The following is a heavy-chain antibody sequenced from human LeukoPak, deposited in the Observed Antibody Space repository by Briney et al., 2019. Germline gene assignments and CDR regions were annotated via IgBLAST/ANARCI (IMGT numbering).Heavy chain of an antibody. D-gene: IGHD3-3*01. V-gene: IGHV5-51*01. J-gene: IGHJ4*02. CDR2: IDPGDSDT. CDR1: GYIFTNHW. Sequence: GESLKISCQASGYIFTNHWIGWVRQMPGKGLEWMGFIDPGDSDTRYSPSFKGQVTISADKSTTTAYLQWSSLKASDTAMYYCARRGNFDYWSSYSDLWGRGTLVTVSS. CDR3: ARRGNFDYWSSYSDL.